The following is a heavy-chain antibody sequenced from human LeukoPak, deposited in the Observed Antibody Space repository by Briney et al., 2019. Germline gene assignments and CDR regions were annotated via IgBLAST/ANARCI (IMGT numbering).Heavy chain of an antibody. CDR3: ARDGSSSYYFDY. CDR1: GFTFSSYA. CDR2: ISGSGGST. J-gene: IGHJ4*02. Sequence: GGSLRLSCAASGFTFSSYAMSWVRQAPGKGLEWVSAISGSGGSTYYADSVKGRFTISRDNSKNTLYLQMNSLRAEDTAVYYCARDGSSSYYFDYWGQGTLVTVSS. D-gene: IGHD6-6*01. V-gene: IGHV3-23*01.